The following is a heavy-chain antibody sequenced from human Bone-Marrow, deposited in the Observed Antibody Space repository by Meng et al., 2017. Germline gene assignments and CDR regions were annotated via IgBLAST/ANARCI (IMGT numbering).Heavy chain of an antibody. CDR2: IYTSGTT. CDR1: GGSISGYY. V-gene: IGHV4-4*07. Sequence: SETLSLTCTVSGGSISGYYWGWIRQPAGKGLEGIGRIYTSGTTNYNPSLKSRVTMSVDTSKNQLSLNLTSVTAADTAVYYCARRLTRSAFDIWGQGTMVTVSS. CDR3: ARRLTRSAFDI. J-gene: IGHJ3*02. D-gene: IGHD4-11*01.